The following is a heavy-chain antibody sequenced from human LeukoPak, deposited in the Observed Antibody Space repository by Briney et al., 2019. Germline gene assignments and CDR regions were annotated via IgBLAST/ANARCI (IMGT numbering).Heavy chain of an antibody. V-gene: IGHV3-23*01. CDR1: GFTFSSYV. CDR2: ITGSGGGT. Sequence: GGSLRLSCAASGFTFSSYVMNWVRQPPGKGLEWVSAITGSGGGTHYADSVKGRFTISRDSSKNTLYLQMNNLRAEDTAVYYCAKDHLDWGSSFDFWGQGTLVTVSS. J-gene: IGHJ4*02. D-gene: IGHD3-9*01. CDR3: AKDHLDWGSSFDF.